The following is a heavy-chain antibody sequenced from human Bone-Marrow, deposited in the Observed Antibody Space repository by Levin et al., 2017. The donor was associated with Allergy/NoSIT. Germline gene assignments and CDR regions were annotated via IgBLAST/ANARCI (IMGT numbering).Heavy chain of an antibody. Sequence: LSLTCAASGFTFSSYGMHWVRQAPGKGLEWVAVISYDGSNKYYADSVKGRFTISRDNSKNTLYLQMNSLRAEDTAVYYCAKGDCSGGSCHLDYWGQGTLVTVSS. CDR3: AKGDCSGGSCHLDY. J-gene: IGHJ4*02. D-gene: IGHD2-15*01. CDR2: ISYDGSNK. CDR1: GFTFSSYG. V-gene: IGHV3-30*18.